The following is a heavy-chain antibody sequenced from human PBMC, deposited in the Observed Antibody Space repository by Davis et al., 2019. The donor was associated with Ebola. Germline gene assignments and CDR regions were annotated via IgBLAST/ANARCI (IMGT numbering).Heavy chain of an antibody. CDR2: IRSKANSYAT. V-gene: IGHV3-73*01. J-gene: IGHJ4*02. CDR1: GFTFSGSA. CDR3: TSAVAGTGGDY. Sequence: GESLKISCAASGFTFSGSAMHWVRQASGKGLEWVGRIRSKANSYATAYAASVKGRFTISRDDSKNTAYLQMNSLKTEDTAVYYCTSAVAGTGGDYWGQGTLVTVSS. D-gene: IGHD6-19*01.